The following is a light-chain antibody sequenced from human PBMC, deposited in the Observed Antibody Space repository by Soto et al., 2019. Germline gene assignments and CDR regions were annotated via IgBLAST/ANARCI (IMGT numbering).Light chain of an antibody. Sequence: EIVLMQSPGTLSLSPGERATLSCRASQSVSSSYLAWYQQKPGQAPRLLIYGASSRATGIPDRFSGSGSGTDFTLTINRLEPEDFAIYYCQQYGSSPPWTFGQGTKVEIK. J-gene: IGKJ1*01. CDR3: QQYGSSPPWT. CDR1: QSVSSSY. CDR2: GAS. V-gene: IGKV3-20*01.